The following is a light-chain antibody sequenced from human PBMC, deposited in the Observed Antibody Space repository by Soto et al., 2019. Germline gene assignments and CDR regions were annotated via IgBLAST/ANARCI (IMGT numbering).Light chain of an antibody. CDR3: SSFTSSSTLV. J-gene: IGLJ2*01. CDR2: EVS. Sequence: QSVLTQPASVSGSPGQSITISCTGTGSDVGGYNYVSWYQQHPGKAPKLIIYEVSNRPSGLSNRFSGSKSGNTASLTISGLQAEDEADYYCSSFTSSSTLVFGGGNKLTVL. CDR1: GSDVGGYNY. V-gene: IGLV2-14*01.